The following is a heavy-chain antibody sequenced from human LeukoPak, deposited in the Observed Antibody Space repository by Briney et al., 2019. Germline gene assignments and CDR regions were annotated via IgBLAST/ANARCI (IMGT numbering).Heavy chain of an antibody. Sequence: GGSLRLSCEASGFTFSSYAMTWVRQAPERGLEWVSAIGASGADTYYADSVKGRFTISRDNAKNTLYLHMTGLGAEDTAVYFCARRPRDTSGYYLGAFEAWGQGTTVTVSS. CDR1: GFTFSSYA. J-gene: IGHJ3*01. CDR3: ARRPRDTSGYYLGAFEA. D-gene: IGHD3-22*01. V-gene: IGHV3-23*01. CDR2: IGASGADT.